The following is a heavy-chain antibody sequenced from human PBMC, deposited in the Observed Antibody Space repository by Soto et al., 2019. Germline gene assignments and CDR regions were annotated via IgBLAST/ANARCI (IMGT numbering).Heavy chain of an antibody. J-gene: IGHJ4*02. CDR2: ISYDGSNK. CDR3: ARDKRDLRFLEWSYYFDY. CDR1: GFTFSSSA. D-gene: IGHD3-3*01. Sequence: QVQLVKSGGGVIQPGRSLRLSCAASGFTFSSSAMHWVRQAPGKGLEWVAVISYDGSNKYYADSVKGRFTISRDTSKNTLYLQMKSLRAEDTAVYYCARDKRDLRFLEWSYYFDYWGQGTLVTVSS. V-gene: IGHV3-30-3*01.